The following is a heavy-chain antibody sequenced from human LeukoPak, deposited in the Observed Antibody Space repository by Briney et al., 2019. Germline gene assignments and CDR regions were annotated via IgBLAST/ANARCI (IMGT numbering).Heavy chain of an antibody. Sequence: SETLSLTCTVSGASINYNYWSWVRQPPGKGLEWIGYVYHRDNTNYNPSLESRVTISLDTSRSQFSLKLRSVTAADTAVYYCARDGSHGYCSSTSCYIDPWGQGTLVTVSS. J-gene: IGHJ5*02. CDR2: VYHRDNT. CDR1: GASINYNY. D-gene: IGHD2-2*02. V-gene: IGHV4-59*01. CDR3: ARDGSHGYCSSTSCYIDP.